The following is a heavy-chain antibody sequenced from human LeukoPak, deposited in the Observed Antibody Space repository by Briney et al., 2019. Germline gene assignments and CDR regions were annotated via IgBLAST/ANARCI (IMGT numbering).Heavy chain of an antibody. V-gene: IGHV3-30*03. Sequence: PGRSLRLSCAASGFTFSSYGMHWVRQAPGKGLEWVAVISYDGSNKYYADSVKGRFTISRDNSKNTLYLQMNSLRAEDTAVYYCATSQKRYYYDSLKLNGFDYWGQGTLVTVPS. CDR1: GFTFSSYG. J-gene: IGHJ4*02. CDR2: ISYDGSNK. CDR3: ATSQKRYYYDSLKLNGFDY. D-gene: IGHD3-22*01.